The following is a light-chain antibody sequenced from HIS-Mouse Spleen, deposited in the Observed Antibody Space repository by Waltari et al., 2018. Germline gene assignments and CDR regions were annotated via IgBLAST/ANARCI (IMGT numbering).Light chain of an antibody. CDR3: SSYTSSSFNVV. J-gene: IGLJ2*01. V-gene: IGLV2-14*03. CDR1: SSNVGGSNH. Sequence: QSALTQPASVSGSPGQSITIPCTGTSSNVGGSNHFPWYQQHPGKAPKLQIYDVSNRPSGVSNRFSGSKSGNTASLTISGLQAEDEADYYCSSYTSSSFNVVFGGGTKLTVL. CDR2: DVS.